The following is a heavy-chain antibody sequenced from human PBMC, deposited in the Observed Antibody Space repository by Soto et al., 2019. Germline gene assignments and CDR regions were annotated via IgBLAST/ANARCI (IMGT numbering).Heavy chain of an antibody. J-gene: IGHJ4*02. Sequence: SETLSLTCTVSRGSISSGTNYWAWIRQPPGKGLQWIANIYYSGSTFYNPSLKSRVTISLVTSKNPFPLKLRSVTAADTAVYYCARHEAGWYFASWGQGTLVTVSS. V-gene: IGHV4-39*01. D-gene: IGHD6-25*01. CDR3: ARHEAGWYFAS. CDR2: IYYSGST. CDR1: RGSISSGTNY.